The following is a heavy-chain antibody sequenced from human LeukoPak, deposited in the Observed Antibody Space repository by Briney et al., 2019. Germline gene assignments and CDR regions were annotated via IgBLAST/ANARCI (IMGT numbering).Heavy chain of an antibody. V-gene: IGHV3-30*03. D-gene: IGHD1-1*01. J-gene: IGHJ4*02. Sequence: PGGSLRLSRAASVFTFSSYGMHCVSQAPGKGLEWVVDISYDGSNIYYADYVKGRFTISRDISQNTLCLQMDSPRAEDTAIYYCAREWKTNSFDYWGQGTLVTVSS. CDR2: ISYDGSNI. CDR3: AREWKTNSFDY. CDR1: VFTFSSYG.